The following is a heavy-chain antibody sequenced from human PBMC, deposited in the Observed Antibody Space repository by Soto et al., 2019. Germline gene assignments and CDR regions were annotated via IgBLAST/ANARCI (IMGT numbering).Heavy chain of an antibody. CDR3: ARHGAYCGGDCYFDL. CDR2: IHYSGSS. Sequence: SETLSLTCTVSGDSISDSRYYWGWIRQPPGKGLEWIGSIHYSGSSFYNPSLKSRVTISVDTSKDQFSLKVKSMTAADTAIYYCARHGAYCGGDCYFDLWGQGTLVTVSS. CDR1: GDSISDSRYY. V-gene: IGHV4-39*01. J-gene: IGHJ4*02. D-gene: IGHD2-21*02.